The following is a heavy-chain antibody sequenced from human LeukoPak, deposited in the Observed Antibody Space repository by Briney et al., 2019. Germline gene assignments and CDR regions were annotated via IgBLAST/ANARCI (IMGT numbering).Heavy chain of an antibody. J-gene: IGHJ5*02. CDR2: VYYAGVT. Sequence: PSETLSLTCTVSGGSISSRGFFWRWIRQPPGKGPEWIGSVYYAGVTFYNRSFQSRVPVCVDKSTDRFSLRLSSVTGADTAVYYRARLSCSDARCPTLPYNHFDPWGQGTLAIVST. D-gene: IGHD2-15*01. V-gene: IGHV4-39*01. CDR1: GGSISSRGFF. CDR3: ARLSCSDARCPTLPYNHFDP.